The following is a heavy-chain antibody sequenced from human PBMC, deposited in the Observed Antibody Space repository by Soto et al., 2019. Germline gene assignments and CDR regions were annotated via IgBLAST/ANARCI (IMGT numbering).Heavy chain of an antibody. D-gene: IGHD6-13*01. Sequence: QVQLVQSGPEVKKPGASVKVSCKASGYPFGAYYMHWLRQAPGQGLEWMGIINPSDGKTTYAQKFQGRLPLTRDTSSSTLFVELSSLKAEDTAYYYFGIVGQQLAETFDQCGQGSLVTVSS. CDR1: GYPFGAYY. CDR3: GIVGQQLAETFDQ. CDR2: INPSDGKT. V-gene: IGHV1-46*01. J-gene: IGHJ4*02.